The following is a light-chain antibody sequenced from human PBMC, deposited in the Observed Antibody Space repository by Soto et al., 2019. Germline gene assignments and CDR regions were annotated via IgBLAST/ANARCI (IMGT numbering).Light chain of an antibody. CDR2: GAS. CDR3: QQYASSPLT. J-gene: IGKJ4*01. CDR1: QSVGRKF. V-gene: IGKV3-20*01. Sequence: EIVLTQSPGTLSVSPGERATLSCRASQSVGRKFLAWYQQKPGQAPRLLIHGASSRATGIPDRFSGSGSETDFTLTISRLEPEDFAVYYCQQYASSPLTFGGGTKVETK.